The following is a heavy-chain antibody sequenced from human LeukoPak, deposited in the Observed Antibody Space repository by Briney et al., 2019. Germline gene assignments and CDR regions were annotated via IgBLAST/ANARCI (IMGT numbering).Heavy chain of an antibody. Sequence: PGGSLRLSCAASGFTFSSYGMHWVRQAPGKGLEWVAVISYDGSNKYYADSVKGRFTISRDNSKNTLYLQMNSLRAEDTAVYYCAKDGQVYYYYDSSGYYQGPAFDYWGQGTLVTVSS. D-gene: IGHD3-22*01. V-gene: IGHV3-30*18. CDR2: ISYDGSNK. CDR3: AKDGQVYYYYDSSGYYQGPAFDY. CDR1: GFTFSSYG. J-gene: IGHJ4*02.